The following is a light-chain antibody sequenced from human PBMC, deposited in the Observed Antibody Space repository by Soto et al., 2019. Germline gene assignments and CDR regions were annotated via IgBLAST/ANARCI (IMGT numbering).Light chain of an antibody. V-gene: IGKV3-15*01. J-gene: IGKJ4*01. CDR1: QSVSSN. Sequence: EIVMTQSPATLSVSPGERATLSCRASQSVSSNLAWYQHKPGQAPRLLIYGASIRATGVPARFSGSGSGTEFTLTISSLQSEDFAVYYCQQYQKWPLTFGGGTKAEI. CDR3: QQYQKWPLT. CDR2: GAS.